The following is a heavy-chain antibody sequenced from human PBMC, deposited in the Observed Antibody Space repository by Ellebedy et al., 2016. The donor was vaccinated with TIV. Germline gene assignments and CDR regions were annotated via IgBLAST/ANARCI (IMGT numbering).Heavy chain of an antibody. Sequence: MPSETLSLTCTVSGGSISSYYWSWIRQPAGKGLEWIGRIYSRGNTNYNPSLKSRVTMSVDTSKNQFSLKLTSVTAADTAVYYCAREAEAGFWYDYWGQGTLVTVSS. CDR1: GGSISSYY. J-gene: IGHJ4*02. CDR2: IYSRGNT. D-gene: IGHD6-19*01. CDR3: AREAEAGFWYDY. V-gene: IGHV4-4*07.